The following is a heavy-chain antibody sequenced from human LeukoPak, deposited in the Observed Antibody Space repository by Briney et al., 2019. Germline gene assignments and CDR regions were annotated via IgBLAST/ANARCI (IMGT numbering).Heavy chain of an antibody. D-gene: IGHD3-3*01. CDR1: GFTFSSYA. J-gene: IGHJ5*02. CDR2: ISGSGGST. V-gene: IGHV3-23*01. Sequence: PGGSLRLSCAASGFTFSSYAMSWVRQAPGKGLEWVSAISGSGGSTYYADSVKGRFTISRDNSKNTLYLQMNSLRAEDTAVYYCAKDPNLWDYDFWSGPNWFDPWGKGTLVTVSS. CDR3: AKDPNLWDYDFWSGPNWFDP.